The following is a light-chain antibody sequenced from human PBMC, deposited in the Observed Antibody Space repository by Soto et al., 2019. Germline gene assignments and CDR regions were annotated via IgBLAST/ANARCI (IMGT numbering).Light chain of an antibody. CDR3: QQRSNWPRT. V-gene: IGKV3-11*01. J-gene: IGKJ1*01. CDR2: DAS. Sequence: EIVLTQAPATLSLSPGERATLSCSASQSVSSYLAWYQQKPGQAPRLLIYDASNRATGIPARFIGSGSGTDFTLTISRLEPEDFAVYYCQQRSNWPRTFGQGTKVEI. CDR1: QSVSSY.